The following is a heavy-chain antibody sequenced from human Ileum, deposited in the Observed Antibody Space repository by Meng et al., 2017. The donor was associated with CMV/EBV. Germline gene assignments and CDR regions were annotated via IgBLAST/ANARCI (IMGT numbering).Heavy chain of an antibody. V-gene: IGHV3-74*01. CDR2: INYDGSNI. CDR3: ANGYPGLDY. D-gene: IGHD1-1*01. Sequence: LSCAASGFTFSSHWMHWVRQAPGKGLVWVSRINYDGSNIAYGNSVKGRFTISRDNAKNTLYLQMNSLRAEDTAVYYCANGYPGLDYWGQGTLVTVSS. J-gene: IGHJ4*02. CDR1: GFTFSSHW.